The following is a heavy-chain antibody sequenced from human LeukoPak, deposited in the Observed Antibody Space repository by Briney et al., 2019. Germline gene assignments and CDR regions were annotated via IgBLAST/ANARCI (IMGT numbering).Heavy chain of an antibody. V-gene: IGHV1-2*06. CDR3: ARDFVDYDILTGYPDY. CDR1: GYTFTGYY. D-gene: IGHD3-9*01. CDR2: INPNSGGT. J-gene: IGHJ4*02. Sequence: ASVKVSCKASGYTFTGYYMHWVRQAPGQGLEWMGRINPNSGGTNYAQKFQGRVTMTRDTSISTAYMELSRLRSDDTAVYYCARDFVDYDILTGYPDYWGQGTLVTVSS.